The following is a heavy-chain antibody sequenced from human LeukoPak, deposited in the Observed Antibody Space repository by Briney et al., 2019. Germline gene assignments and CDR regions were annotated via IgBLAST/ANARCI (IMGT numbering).Heavy chain of an antibody. J-gene: IGHJ3*02. Sequence: GASVKVSCKASGGTFSTYAISWVRPAPGQGLEWMGGITPILGTANYAQKFQGRVTINADQSTSTAYMELSSLRSEDTAVYYCARSLIDYGGSYDAFDIWGQGTMVTISS. D-gene: IGHD4-23*01. V-gene: IGHV1-69*10. CDR2: ITPILGTA. CDR3: ARSLIDYGGSYDAFDI. CDR1: GGTFSTYA.